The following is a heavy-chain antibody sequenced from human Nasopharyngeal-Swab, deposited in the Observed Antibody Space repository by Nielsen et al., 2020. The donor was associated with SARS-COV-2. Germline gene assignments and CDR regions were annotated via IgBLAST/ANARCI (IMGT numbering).Heavy chain of an antibody. CDR3: ARGRDYGDYVDYFDY. Sequence: WIRQPPGKGLEWIGEINHSGSTNYNPSLKSRVTISVDTSKNQLSLKLSSVTAADTAVYYCARGRDYGDYVDYFDYWGQGTLVTVSS. D-gene: IGHD4-17*01. CDR2: INHSGST. J-gene: IGHJ4*02. V-gene: IGHV4-34*01.